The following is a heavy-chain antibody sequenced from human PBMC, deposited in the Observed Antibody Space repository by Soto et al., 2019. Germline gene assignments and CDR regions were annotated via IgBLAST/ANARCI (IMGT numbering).Heavy chain of an antibody. D-gene: IGHD1-7*01. V-gene: IGHV4-59*02. Sequence: QVQLQESGPGLVKPSETLSLTCTVSGGAVSGSYWSWIRQPPGKGLEWIGYTYHSGSAKYNPSLKSRITMSVDTSKNQFSLNLSSVTAADTAVYYCARDQSGTQYFDLWGRGTLVIVSS. CDR3: ARDQSGTQYFDL. CDR2: TYHSGSA. J-gene: IGHJ2*01. CDR1: GGAVSGSY.